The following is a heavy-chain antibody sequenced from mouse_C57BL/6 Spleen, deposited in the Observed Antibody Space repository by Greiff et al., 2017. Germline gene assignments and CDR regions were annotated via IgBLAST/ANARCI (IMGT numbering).Heavy chain of an antibody. CDR3: AKGNYYAMGY. V-gene: IGHV1-26*01. CDR1: GYTFTDYY. CDR2: FNPNNGGT. D-gene: IGHD2-1*01. J-gene: IGHJ4*01. Sequence: VQLQQSGPELVKPGASVKISCKVSGYTFTDYYMNRGKQRYGKSLEWIGDFNPNNGGTSYNQKFKGKATLTVDKSSSTAYMELRSLTSEDSAVYYCAKGNYYAMGYWGQGTSVTVSS.